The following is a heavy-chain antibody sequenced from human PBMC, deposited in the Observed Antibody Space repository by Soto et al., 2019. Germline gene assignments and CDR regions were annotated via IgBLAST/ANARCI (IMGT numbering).Heavy chain of an antibody. CDR2: IYYSGIT. V-gene: IGHV4-31*03. D-gene: IGHD3-10*02. Sequence: QVQLQESGPGLVKPSQTLSLTCTVSGGPISSGGYYWSWIRQPPGKGLEWIGYIYYSGITYYYTNLKSRVTISVDASKNQFSLKLSSVTAADTAVYYCARSVFRCGQATLVTVDS. CDR3: ARSVFR. J-gene: IGHJ4*02. CDR1: GGPISSGGYY.